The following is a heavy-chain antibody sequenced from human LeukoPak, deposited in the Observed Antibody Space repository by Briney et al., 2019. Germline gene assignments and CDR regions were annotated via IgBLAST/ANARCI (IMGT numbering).Heavy chain of an antibody. D-gene: IGHD6-13*01. V-gene: IGHV3-21*01. Sequence: GGSLRLSCAASGFTFSIYSMNWVRQAPGKGLEWVSSISSSSSYIYYADSVKGRFTISRDNAKNSLYLQINRLRAEDTAAYYCARYRKSSSWFDYWGQGTMVTVSS. J-gene: IGHJ4*02. CDR2: ISSSSSYI. CDR1: GFTFSIYS. CDR3: ARYRKSSSWFDY.